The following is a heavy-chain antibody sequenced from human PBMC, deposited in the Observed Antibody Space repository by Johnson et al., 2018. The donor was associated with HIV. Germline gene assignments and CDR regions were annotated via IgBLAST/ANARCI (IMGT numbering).Heavy chain of an antibody. CDR3: ARVAADRSGYYRDAFDL. Sequence: VQLVESGGGVVQPGRSLRLSCAASGFTFSTYDMHWVRQTTGKGLEWVSAIGAAGDTYYADSVKGRFTISRENAKNSLYLQMNTLRAGDTALYYCARVAADRSGYYRDAFDLWGQGTLVTVSS. CDR2: IGAAGDT. D-gene: IGHD3-22*01. V-gene: IGHV3-13*01. CDR1: GFTFSTYD. J-gene: IGHJ3*01.